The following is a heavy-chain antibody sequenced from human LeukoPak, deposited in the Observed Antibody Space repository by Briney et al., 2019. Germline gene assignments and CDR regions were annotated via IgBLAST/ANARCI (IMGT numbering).Heavy chain of an antibody. Sequence: SETLSLTCTVSGGSISSSSYYWGWIRQPPGKGLEWIGSIYYSGSTYYNPSLKSRVTISVDTSKNQFSLKLSSVTAADTAVYYCARVSSIAARLDYWGQGTLVTVSS. D-gene: IGHD6-6*01. J-gene: IGHJ4*02. CDR3: ARVSSIAARLDY. V-gene: IGHV4-39*07. CDR1: GGSISSSSYY. CDR2: IYYSGST.